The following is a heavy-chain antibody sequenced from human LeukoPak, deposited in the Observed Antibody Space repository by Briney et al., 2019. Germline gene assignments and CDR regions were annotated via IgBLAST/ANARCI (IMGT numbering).Heavy chain of an antibody. J-gene: IGHJ3*02. CDR3: ARQYHYDSSGYPYAFEI. CDR1: GYRFASYW. Sequence: GESLRISCKGSGYRFASYWISWVRQMPGKGLEWMGRNDPSDSHTIYSPSFQGHVTISGDKSISTAYLQWSSLKASDTAMYYCARQYHYDSSGYPYAFEIWGQGTMVTVSS. D-gene: IGHD3-22*01. V-gene: IGHV5-10-1*01. CDR2: NDPSDSHT.